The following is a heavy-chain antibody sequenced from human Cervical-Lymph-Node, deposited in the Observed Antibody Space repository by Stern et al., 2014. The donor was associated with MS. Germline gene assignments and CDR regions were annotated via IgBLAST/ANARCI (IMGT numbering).Heavy chain of an antibody. CDR2: VGVGSGNT. Sequence: LVQSGPEVKKPGTSVKVSCKASGFTFTSSAVQGVRQARGQRLELIGWVGVGSGNTNYAQKFHERVTITRDMSTSTAYMELSSLRSEDTAVYYCAAERDYYDSSGDDAFDIWGQGTMVTVSS. D-gene: IGHD3-22*01. CDR3: AAERDYYDSSGDDAFDI. V-gene: IGHV1-58*01. CDR1: GFTFTSSA. J-gene: IGHJ3*02.